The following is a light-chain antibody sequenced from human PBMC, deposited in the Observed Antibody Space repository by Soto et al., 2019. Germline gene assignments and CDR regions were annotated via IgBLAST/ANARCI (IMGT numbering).Light chain of an antibody. V-gene: IGKV1-6*01. CDR2: GAT. Sequence: ALQMTQSPSSLSASVGDRVTITCRASQDIRTELGWYQQKPGKAPKLLIYGATTLQSGVPSRFSDSGSGTDFTLTISGLQPEDLATYDCLQDYNYPRTFGQGTKVEVK. J-gene: IGKJ1*01. CDR1: QDIRTE. CDR3: LQDYNYPRT.